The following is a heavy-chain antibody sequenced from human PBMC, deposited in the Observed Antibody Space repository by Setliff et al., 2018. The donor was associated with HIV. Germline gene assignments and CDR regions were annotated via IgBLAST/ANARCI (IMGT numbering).Heavy chain of an antibody. Sequence: ASVKVSCKASGYTFTSYHLHWLRQAPGQGLEWMGIINPNGGSTTYAQKFQGRVTMTRDTSTSTVYMDLSGLRSEDTAVYYCAKEQEERYYTSGPLNYWGQGTLVTVS. D-gene: IGHD3-10*01. CDR2: INPNGGST. CDR3: AKEQEERYYTSGPLNY. J-gene: IGHJ4*02. CDR1: GYTFTSYH. V-gene: IGHV1-46*01.